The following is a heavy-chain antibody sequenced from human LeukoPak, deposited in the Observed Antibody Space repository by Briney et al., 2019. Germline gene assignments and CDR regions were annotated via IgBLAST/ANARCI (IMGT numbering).Heavy chain of an antibody. CDR2: IYYSGRP. Sequence: SETLSLTCSVWGGSISSTTYFWGWSRQPPGKGLEWIGSIYYSGRPYYTPSLKSRVTISVDTTNNQLSLRLSSVTAADTAVYSCARHWSWYVDYWGQGTLVTVSS. CDR3: ARHWSWYVDY. CDR1: GGSISSTTYF. V-gene: IGHV4-39*01. J-gene: IGHJ4*02. D-gene: IGHD6-13*01.